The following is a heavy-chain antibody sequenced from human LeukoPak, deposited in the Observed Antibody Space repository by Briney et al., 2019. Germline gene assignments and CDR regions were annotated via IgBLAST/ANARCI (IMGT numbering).Heavy chain of an antibody. J-gene: IGHJ4*02. CDR3: VRVDTIFGVVIPTFDY. V-gene: IGHV3-21*01. CDR2: ISSSSSYI. Sequence: MAGGSLRLSCAASGFTFSSYSMNWVRQAPGKGLEWVSSISSSSSYIYYADSVKGRFTISRDNAKNSLYLQMNSLRAEDTAVYYCVRVDTIFGVVIPTFDYWGQGTLVTVSS. D-gene: IGHD3-3*01. CDR1: GFTFSSYS.